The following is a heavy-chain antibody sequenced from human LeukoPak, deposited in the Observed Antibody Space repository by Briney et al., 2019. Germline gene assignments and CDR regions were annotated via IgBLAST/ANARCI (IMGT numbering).Heavy chain of an antibody. CDR3: ARDREGYEWAIDY. CDR2: INPYNGKT. V-gene: IGHV1-18*04. CDR1: GYTFSNYG. J-gene: IGHJ4*02. D-gene: IGHD5-12*01. Sequence: GASVKVSCKTSGYTFSNYGLSWVRQAPGQGLEWMGWINPYNGKTEYAQNYQGRVTITTDTATNTAYMELKSLRSDDTAVYYCARDREGYEWAIDYWGQGTLVTVSS.